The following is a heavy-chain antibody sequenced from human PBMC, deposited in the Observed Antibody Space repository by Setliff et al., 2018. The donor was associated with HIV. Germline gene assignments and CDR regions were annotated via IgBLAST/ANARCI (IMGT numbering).Heavy chain of an antibody. CDR3: ARHYFDSNSYYRPPFDS. Sequence: ASVKVSCKASGGTFNTHAFSWVRQAPGQGLEWMGGIIPVRGLANYARNFQGRVTITADTSTNTAYLEVVSLRSEDTAIYYCARHYFDSNSYYRPPFDSWGQGTPVTVYS. D-gene: IGHD3-22*01. V-gene: IGHV1-69*10. CDR1: GGTFNTHA. CDR2: IIPVRGLA. J-gene: IGHJ5*01.